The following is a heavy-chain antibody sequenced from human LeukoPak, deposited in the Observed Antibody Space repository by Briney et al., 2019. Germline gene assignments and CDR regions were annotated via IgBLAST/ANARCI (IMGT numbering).Heavy chain of an antibody. D-gene: IGHD5-24*01. CDR2: AFHSGST. Sequence: SETLSLTCTISGSSISSGYYWGWIRQSPGKGLEWIGSAFHSGSTYYNPSLKSRVTISVDTSKNQFSLKLSSVTAADTAVYYCARGDGYTFWGQGTLVTVSS. V-gene: IGHV4-38-2*02. CDR3: ARGDGYTF. J-gene: IGHJ4*02. CDR1: GSSISSGYY.